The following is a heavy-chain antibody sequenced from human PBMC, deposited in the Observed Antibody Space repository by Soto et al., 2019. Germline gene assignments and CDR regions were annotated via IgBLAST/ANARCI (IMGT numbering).Heavy chain of an antibody. D-gene: IGHD1-26*01. V-gene: IGHV1-2*02. CDR1: GYTFTGDY. CDR2: INPKSGYT. CDR3: ARYTGSNSLFDS. Sequence: QVQLVQSGAEVKKPGASVSVSCKASGYTFTGDYLHWVRQAPGQVLEWMAWINPKSGYTKSAQKFQGRVTLTRDTSISRASMELRSLRSEATAVYFCARYTGSNSLFDSWGQGTLVTDSS. J-gene: IGHJ4*02.